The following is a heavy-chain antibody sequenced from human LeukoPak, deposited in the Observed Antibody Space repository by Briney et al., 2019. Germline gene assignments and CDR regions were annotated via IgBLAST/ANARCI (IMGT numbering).Heavy chain of an antibody. J-gene: IGHJ4*02. D-gene: IGHD3-10*01. CDR2: IWFDGSNK. V-gene: IGHV3-33*01. CDR1: GFIFSNDA. Sequence: GGSLRLSCAASGFIFSNDAMHWVRQAPGKGQEWVAFIWFDGSNKHYADSVKGRLTISRDNSEDTLYLQMNSLRAEDTAVYYCVRDPYGSGFAFDCWGQGALVTVSS. CDR3: VRDPYGSGFAFDC.